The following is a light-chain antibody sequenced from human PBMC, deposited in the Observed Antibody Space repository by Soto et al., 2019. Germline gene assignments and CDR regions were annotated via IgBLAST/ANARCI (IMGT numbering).Light chain of an antibody. J-gene: IGLJ2*01. Sequence: QSALTQPASVSGSPGQSITISCTGTSSDVGGYNYVSWYQQHPGKAPKLMIYDVSNRPSGVSNRFSGSKSGNTASLTISGLQAEDEADYYCSCWVVVFGGGTKLTVL. CDR3: SCWVVV. V-gene: IGLV2-14*01. CDR1: SSDVGGYNY. CDR2: DVS.